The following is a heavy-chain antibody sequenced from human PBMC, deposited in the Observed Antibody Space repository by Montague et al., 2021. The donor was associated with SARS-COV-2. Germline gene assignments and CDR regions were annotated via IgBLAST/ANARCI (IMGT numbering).Heavy chain of an antibody. CDR1: RGSPRFTSYH. V-gene: IGHV4-39*01. Sequence: SETLSLTCTVSRGSPRFTSYHWGWISQPPGTGLEWIGSIYHTGSTYYDPSLESRVTMSVDNSKNQFSLMLTSVTAADTAVYYCANFYSGSYNYWGHGSLVTVSS. J-gene: IGHJ4*01. CDR2: IYHTGST. CDR3: ANFYSGSYNY. D-gene: IGHD1-26*01.